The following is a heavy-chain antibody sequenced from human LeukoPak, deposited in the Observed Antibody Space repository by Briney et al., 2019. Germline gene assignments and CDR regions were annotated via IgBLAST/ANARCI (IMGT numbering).Heavy chain of an antibody. CDR2: IYYSGST. Sequence: PSETLSLTCTVSGGSISSSSYYWGWIRQPPGKGLEWIGSIYYSGSTYCNPSLKSRVTISVDTSKNQFSLKLSSVTAADTAVYYCARDGYDILTGSSIYYYYYYMDVWGKGTTVTVSS. D-gene: IGHD3-9*01. CDR3: ARDGYDILTGSSIYYYYYYMDV. J-gene: IGHJ6*03. CDR1: GGSISSSSYY. V-gene: IGHV4-39*07.